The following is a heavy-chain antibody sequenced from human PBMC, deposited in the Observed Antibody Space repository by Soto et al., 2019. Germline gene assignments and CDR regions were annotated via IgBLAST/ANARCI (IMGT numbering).Heavy chain of an antibody. Sequence: SETLSLTCAVSGGSISSGGYSWSWIRHPPGKGLEWIGYIYHSGSTYYNPSLKSRVTISVDRSKNQFSLKLSSVTAADTAVYYCARDPSAIQLGSGMDVWGQGTTVTVSS. J-gene: IGHJ6*02. V-gene: IGHV4-30-2*01. CDR1: GGSISSGGYS. D-gene: IGHD5-18*01. CDR2: IYHSGST. CDR3: ARDPSAIQLGSGMDV.